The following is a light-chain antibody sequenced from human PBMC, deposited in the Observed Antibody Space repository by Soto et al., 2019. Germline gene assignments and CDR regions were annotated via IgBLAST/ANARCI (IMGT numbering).Light chain of an antibody. CDR2: RAS. Sequence: ERVMTHSQATLSVSPGEGATLSCRASQSVNSNLAWYRHKPGQAPRLLIYRASTRAAGLPDRFSGSGSGTEFTLTISSLQSEDFAVYYCQQYHKWPITFGQGTRLEIK. CDR3: QQYHKWPIT. J-gene: IGKJ5*01. CDR1: QSVNSN. V-gene: IGKV3-15*01.